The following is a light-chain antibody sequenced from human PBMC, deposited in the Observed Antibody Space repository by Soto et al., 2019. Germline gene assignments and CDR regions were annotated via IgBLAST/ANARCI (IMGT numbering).Light chain of an antibody. J-gene: IGLJ1*01. V-gene: IGLV2-11*01. CDR1: SSDVGGYNY. CDR2: DVS. CDR3: CSYAGSYTHYV. Sequence: QSALTQPRSVSGSPGQSVTIPCTGTSSDVGGYNYVSWYQQHPGKAPELMISDVSKRPSGVPDRFSGSKSGNTASLTISGLQAEDEADYYCCSYAGSYTHYVFGTGTKLTVL.